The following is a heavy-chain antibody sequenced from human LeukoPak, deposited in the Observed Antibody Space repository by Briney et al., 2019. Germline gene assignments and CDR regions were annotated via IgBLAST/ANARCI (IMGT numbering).Heavy chain of an antibody. J-gene: IGHJ4*02. Sequence: GGSLRVSCAASGFAFSTFNMHWVRQAPGKGLEWVALISADESNKYYADSVKGRFTISRDNSKNTLYLQMNSLRTEDTAVYHCAKDLAGSYYGGGQRYYFDYWGQGTLVTVSS. V-gene: IGHV3-30*18. CDR1: GFAFSTFN. CDR3: AKDLAGSYYGGGQRYYFDY. CDR2: ISADESNK. D-gene: IGHD3-10*01.